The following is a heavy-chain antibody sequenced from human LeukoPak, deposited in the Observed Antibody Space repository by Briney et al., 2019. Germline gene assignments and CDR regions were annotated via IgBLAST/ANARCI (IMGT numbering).Heavy chain of an antibody. Sequence: SETLSLTCAVYGGSFSGYYWSWIRHPPGKGRGWMGEINHSGSTNYNPSLKSRVTISVDTSKNQFSLKLSSVTAADTAVYYCASRVAAAGGWFDPWGQGTLVTVSS. CDR3: ASRVAAAGGWFDP. J-gene: IGHJ5*02. CDR2: INHSGST. V-gene: IGHV4-34*01. CDR1: GGSFSGYY. D-gene: IGHD6-13*01.